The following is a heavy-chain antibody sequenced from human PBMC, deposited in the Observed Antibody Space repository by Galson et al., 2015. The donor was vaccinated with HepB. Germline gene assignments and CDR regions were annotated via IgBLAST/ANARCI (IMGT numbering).Heavy chain of an antibody. Sequence: SLRLSCAASGFTLSYYSMNWVRQAPGKGLEWVSYISSISGIIYYGDSVKGRFTISRDNAKNSLYLQMKSLRAEDTAVYYCARVSYYYGMDVWGQGTTVTVSS. D-gene: IGHD3-16*01. CDR1: GFTLSYYS. J-gene: IGHJ6*02. CDR2: ISSISGII. V-gene: IGHV3-48*01. CDR3: ARVSYYYGMDV.